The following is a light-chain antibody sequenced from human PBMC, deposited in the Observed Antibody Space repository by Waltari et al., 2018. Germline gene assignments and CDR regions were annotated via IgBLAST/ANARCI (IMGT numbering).Light chain of an antibody. V-gene: IGKV1-33*01. Sequence: DIQMTQSPSSLSASVGDRVTITCQASQDISNYLNWYQQKPGKAPKLLIYEASNLETGVPFRFSGGGSGTDFACTISSLQPEDIGTYYCQQYDNLPFTFGPGTKVDIK. CDR2: EAS. J-gene: IGKJ3*01. CDR3: QQYDNLPFT. CDR1: QDISNY.